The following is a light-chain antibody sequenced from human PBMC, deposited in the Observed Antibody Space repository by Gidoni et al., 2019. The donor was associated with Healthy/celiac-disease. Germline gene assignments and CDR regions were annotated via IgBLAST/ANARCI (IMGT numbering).Light chain of an antibody. CDR1: QGISNY. CDR2: AAP. Sequence: DIQFTQSPSFLSASVGDRVTITCRASQGISNYLAWYQQKPGKAPKLLIYAAPTVQSGVPSRFSGSGSGTEFTLTISSLQPEDFATYYCQQLNSFLWTFGQGTKVEIK. V-gene: IGKV1-9*01. J-gene: IGKJ1*01. CDR3: QQLNSFLWT.